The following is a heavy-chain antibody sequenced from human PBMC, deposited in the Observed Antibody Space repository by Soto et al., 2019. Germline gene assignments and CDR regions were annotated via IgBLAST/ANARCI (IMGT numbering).Heavy chain of an antibody. Sequence: GASVKVSCQASGYTFTSYAMHWVRQAPGQRLEWMGWINAGNGNTKYSQKFQGRVTITRDTSASTAYMELSSLRSEDTAVYYCARDHRYCSGGSCLQDDYYYGMDVWGQGTTVTVSS. V-gene: IGHV1-3*01. J-gene: IGHJ6*02. CDR1: GYTFTSYA. CDR2: INAGNGNT. CDR3: ARDHRYCSGGSCLQDDYYYGMDV. D-gene: IGHD2-15*01.